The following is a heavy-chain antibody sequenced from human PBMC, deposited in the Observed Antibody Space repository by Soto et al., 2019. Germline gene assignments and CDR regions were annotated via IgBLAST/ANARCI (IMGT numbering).Heavy chain of an antibody. J-gene: IGHJ4*02. CDR2: ISWNSGNI. D-gene: IGHD5-18*01. CDR3: VRSKGGYSYGTPFDY. CDR1: GFTFDDYA. V-gene: IGHV3-9*01. Sequence: EVQLEESGGALVQPGRSLRLSCAASGFTFDDYAMHWVRQVLGKGLEWVSSISWNSGNIGYADSVKGRFTTSRDNAKNSIYRQMNSLRPEDTALYYCVRSKGGYSYGTPFDYWGQGTLVTVSS.